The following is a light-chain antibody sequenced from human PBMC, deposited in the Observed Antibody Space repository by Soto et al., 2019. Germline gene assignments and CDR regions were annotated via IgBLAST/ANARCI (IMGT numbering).Light chain of an antibody. V-gene: IGLV2-14*01. CDR2: EVS. J-gene: IGLJ1*01. CDR1: SSDVGAYNY. CDR3: QSNDSSLSGYV. Sequence: QSALTQPASVSGSPGQSITISCTGTSSDVGAYNYVSWYQQHPGTAPTLMIYEVSNRPSGVSDRFSGSRSGNTASLTISGLQAEDEGDYYCQSNDSSLSGYVFGTGTKLTVL.